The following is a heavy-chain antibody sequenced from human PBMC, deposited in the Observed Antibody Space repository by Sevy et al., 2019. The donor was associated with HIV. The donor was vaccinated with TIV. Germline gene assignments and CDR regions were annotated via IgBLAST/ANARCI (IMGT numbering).Heavy chain of an antibody. CDR1: GFTFSSYG. CDR3: ARDRHCSSTSCYYYYYYGMDV. V-gene: IGHV3-33*01. D-gene: IGHD2-2*01. CDR2: IWYDGSNK. J-gene: IGHJ6*02. Sequence: GGSLRLSCAASGFTFSSYGMHWVRQAPGKGLEWVAVIWYDGSNKYYADSVKGRFTISRDNSKNTLYLQMNSLRAEDTAVYYCARDRHCSSTSCYYYYYYGMDVWGQGTTVTVSS.